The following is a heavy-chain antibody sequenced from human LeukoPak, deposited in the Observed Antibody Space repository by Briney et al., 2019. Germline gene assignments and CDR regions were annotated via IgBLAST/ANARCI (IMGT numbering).Heavy chain of an antibody. CDR3: ARGVGSGWYGYIYYFDY. D-gene: IGHD6-19*01. Sequence: KPSETLSLTCAVYGGSFSGYYWSWIRQPPGKGLEWIGEINHSGSTNYNPSLKSRVTISVDTSKNQFSLKLSSVTAADTAVYYCARGVGSGWYGYIYYFDYWGQGTLVTVSS. J-gene: IGHJ4*02. CDR2: INHSGST. CDR1: GGSFSGYY. V-gene: IGHV4-34*01.